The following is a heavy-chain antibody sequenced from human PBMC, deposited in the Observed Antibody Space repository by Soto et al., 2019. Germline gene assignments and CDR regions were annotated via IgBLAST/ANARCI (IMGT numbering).Heavy chain of an antibody. CDR2: INQDGSTK. Sequence: PGGSLRLSCAASGFTFRSHWMNWVRQAPGKGLEWVAMINQDGSTKYYLDSVKGRFTISRDNAIDSLYLQLNSLRAEDTAVYYCARDPDDMRGVSYDSWGQGTLVTVSS. CDR1: GFTFRSHW. J-gene: IGHJ4*02. D-gene: IGHD3-10*01. V-gene: IGHV3-7*01. CDR3: ARDPDDMRGVSYDS.